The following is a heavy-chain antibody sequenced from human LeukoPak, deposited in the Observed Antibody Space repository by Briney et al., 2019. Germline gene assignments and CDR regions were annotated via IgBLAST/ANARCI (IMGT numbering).Heavy chain of an antibody. D-gene: IGHD1-26*01. CDR2: ISWNSGSI. CDR1: GFTFDDYA. J-gene: IGHJ3*02. V-gene: IGHV3-9*01. Sequence: PGRSLRLSCAASGFTFDDYAMHWVRQAPGKGLEWVSGISWNSGSIGYADSVKGRFTISRDNAKNSLYLQMNSLRAEDTALYYCAKDKGVGAAGWDAFDIWGQGTVVTVSS. CDR3: AKDKGVGAAGWDAFDI.